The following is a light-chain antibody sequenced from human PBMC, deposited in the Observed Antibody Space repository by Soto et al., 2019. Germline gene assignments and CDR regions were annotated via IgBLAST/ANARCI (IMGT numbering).Light chain of an antibody. CDR2: DAS. V-gene: IGKV3D-20*02. J-gene: IGKJ5*01. CDR1: QSVSSSY. CDR3: QQRSNWPLT. Sequence: DNMVTQYPATLSLSPVEIATFSCRASQSVSSSYLAWYQQKPGQAPRLLIYDASNRATGIPARFSGSGSGTDFTLTISSLEPEDFAVYYCQQRSNWPLTFGQGTRLEI.